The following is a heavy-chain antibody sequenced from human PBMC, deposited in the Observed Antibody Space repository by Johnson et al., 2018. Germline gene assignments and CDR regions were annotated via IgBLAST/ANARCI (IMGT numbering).Heavy chain of an antibody. CDR1: GFTFSSHW. Sequence: VQLQESGGGLVQPGGSLRLSCAASGFTFSSHWMHWVRQGPGKGLVWVSRIKYDGSGTGYADSVKGRFTISRDNAKNTVYLQMNSLGADDTAVYYCAKDRSSEWLNAFDNWGQGKMVTVSS. J-gene: IGHJ3*02. V-gene: IGHV3-74*01. D-gene: IGHD3-3*01. CDR2: IKYDGSGT. CDR3: AKDRSSEWLNAFDN.